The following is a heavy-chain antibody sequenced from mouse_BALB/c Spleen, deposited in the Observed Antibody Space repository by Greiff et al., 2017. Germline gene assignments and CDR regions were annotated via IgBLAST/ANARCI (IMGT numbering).Heavy chain of an antibody. J-gene: IGHJ3*01. CDR2: IDPENGNT. D-gene: IGHD1-1*01. Sequence: VQLQQSGAELVRPGALVKLSCKASGFNIKDYYMHWVQQRPEQGLEWIGWIDPENGNTIYDPKFQGKASITADTSSNTAYLQLSSLTSEDTAVYYCATLRGLAYWGQGTLVTVSA. V-gene: IGHV14-1*02. CDR1: GFNIKDYY. CDR3: ATLRGLAY.